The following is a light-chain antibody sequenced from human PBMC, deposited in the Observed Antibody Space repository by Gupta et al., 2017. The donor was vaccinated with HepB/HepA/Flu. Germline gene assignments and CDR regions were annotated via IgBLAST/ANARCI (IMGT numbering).Light chain of an antibody. CDR2: AVS. CDR1: QSISSY. CDR3: QHCDGTPYA. J-gene: IGKJ5*01. V-gene: IGKV1-39*01. Sequence: DIQMTQSPSSLSASLGDRVTITCRASQSISSYLNWYQQKPGKAPKLLIYAVSRLQSGVPSRFSGSGSGTDFSLTISRLQPEDFATYFCQHCDGTPYAFGQGTLLEIK.